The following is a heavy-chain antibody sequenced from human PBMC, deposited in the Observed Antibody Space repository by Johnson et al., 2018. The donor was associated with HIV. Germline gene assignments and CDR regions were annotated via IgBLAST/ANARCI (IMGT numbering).Heavy chain of an antibody. CDR3: ARDMCSGGSCYAFDI. D-gene: IGHD2-15*01. CDR2: ISSRATTI. J-gene: IGHJ3*02. CDR1: GFTFSNYA. V-gene: IGHV3-48*03. Sequence: VQLVESGGGLVQPGGSLRLSCAASGFTFSNYAMSWVRQAPGKGLEWVSYISSRATTIYYADSVKGRFTISRDNAKNSLYLQMNSLRAEDTAVYYCARDMCSGGSCYAFDIWGQGTMVTVSS.